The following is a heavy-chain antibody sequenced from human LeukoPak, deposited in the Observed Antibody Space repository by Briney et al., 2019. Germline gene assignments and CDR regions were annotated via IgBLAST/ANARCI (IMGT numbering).Heavy chain of an antibody. CDR2: ISSSSSYI. CDR3: ARDPGSHYSSSWYPFDY. J-gene: IGHJ4*02. CDR1: GFTFSNYA. D-gene: IGHD6-13*01. Sequence: PGGSLRLSCAASGFTFSNYAMSWVRQAPGKGLEWVSSISSSSSYIYYADSVKGRFTISRDNAKNSLYLQMNSLRAEDTAVYYCARDPGSHYSSSWYPFDYWGQGTLVTVSS. V-gene: IGHV3-21*01.